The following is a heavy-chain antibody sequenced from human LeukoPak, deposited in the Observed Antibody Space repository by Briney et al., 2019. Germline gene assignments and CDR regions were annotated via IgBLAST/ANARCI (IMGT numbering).Heavy chain of an antibody. CDR2: ISSSGSTI. V-gene: IGHV3-48*04. CDR3: ARRYCSSTSCCFDY. D-gene: IGHD2-2*01. CDR1: GFTFSSYS. Sequence: PGGSLRLSCAASGFTFSSYSMNWVRQAPGKGLEWVSYISSSGSTIYYADSVKGRFTISRDNAKKSLYLQMNSLRAEDTAVYYCARRYCSSTSCCFDYWGQGTLVTVSS. J-gene: IGHJ4*02.